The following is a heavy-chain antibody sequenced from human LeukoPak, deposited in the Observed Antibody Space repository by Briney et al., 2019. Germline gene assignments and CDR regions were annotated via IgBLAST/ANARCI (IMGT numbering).Heavy chain of an antibody. CDR2: TSSSSNYT. CDR1: GFTFRKYG. D-gene: IGHD2-21*01. V-gene: IGHV3-21*06. Sequence: GGPLSFSCVATGFTFRKYGMSWFGQAPGRGLERIPSTSSSSNYTYYTDSMKGRVAISRDNARNSVHLQINNLTAEDTALYYCVRHRLVVVPAAKSYYYYGLDVWGQGTTVTVSS. CDR3: VRHRLVVVPAAKSYYYYGLDV. J-gene: IGHJ6*02.